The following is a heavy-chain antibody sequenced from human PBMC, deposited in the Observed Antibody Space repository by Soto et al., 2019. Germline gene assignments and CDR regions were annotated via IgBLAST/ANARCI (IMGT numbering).Heavy chain of an antibody. CDR2: IYYSGST. CDR1: GGSISSAGYY. J-gene: IGHJ4*02. V-gene: IGHV4-31*03. CDR3: ARAIRVSESSGYDN. Sequence: QVQLQESGPGLVKPSQTLSLTCTVSGGSISSAGYYWSWIRQHPGKGLEWIGNIYYSGSTYYNPSLKSRVTISVDTSKNHFSLKLSSVTAADTAIYYCARAIRVSESSGYDNWGQGTLVTVSA. D-gene: IGHD3-22*01.